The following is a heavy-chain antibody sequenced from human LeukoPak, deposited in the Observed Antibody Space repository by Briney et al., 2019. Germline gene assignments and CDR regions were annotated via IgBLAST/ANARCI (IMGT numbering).Heavy chain of an antibody. J-gene: IGHJ4*02. D-gene: IGHD3-3*01. Sequence: SETLSLTCTVSGGSISSSSYYWGWIRQPPGKGLEWIGSIYYSGSTYYKPSLKSRVTISVDTSKNQFSLKLSSVTAADTAVYYCARDYYDFWSGYYDYWGQGTLVTVSS. CDR3: ARDYYDFWSGYYDY. V-gene: IGHV4-39*07. CDR2: IYYSGST. CDR1: GGSISSSSYY.